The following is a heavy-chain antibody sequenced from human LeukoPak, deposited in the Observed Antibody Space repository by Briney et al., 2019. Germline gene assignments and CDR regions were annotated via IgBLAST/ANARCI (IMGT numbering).Heavy chain of an antibody. CDR1: GGYFSGYY. CDR3: ATWAVLRYFDWLPKPRPSYYYYGMDV. J-gene: IGHJ6*02. Sequence: SETLSLTCAVYGGYFSGYYWSWIRQPPGKGLEWIGQINHSGSTNYNPSLKSRVTISVDTSKNQFSLKLSSVTAADTAVYYCATWAVLRYFDWLPKPRPSYYYYGMDVWGQGTTVTVSS. D-gene: IGHD3-9*01. V-gene: IGHV4-34*01. CDR2: INHSGST.